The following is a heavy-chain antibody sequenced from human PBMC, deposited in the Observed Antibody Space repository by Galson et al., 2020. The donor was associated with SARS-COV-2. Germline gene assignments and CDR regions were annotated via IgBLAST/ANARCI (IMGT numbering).Heavy chain of an antibody. Sequence: ASVKVSCKASGYTFTGYYMHWVRQAPGQGLEWMGWINPNSGGTNYAQKFQGRVTMTRDTSISTAYMELSRLRSDDTAVYYCARGAGADSRGLKDYWDQGTLVTVSS. CDR3: ARGAGADSRGLKDY. CDR1: GYTFTGYY. V-gene: IGHV1-2*02. CDR2: INPNSGGT. J-gene: IGHJ4*02. D-gene: IGHD3-22*01.